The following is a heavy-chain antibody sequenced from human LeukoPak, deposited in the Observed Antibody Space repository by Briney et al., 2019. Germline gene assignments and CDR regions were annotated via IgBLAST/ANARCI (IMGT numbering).Heavy chain of an antibody. J-gene: IGHJ6*03. D-gene: IGHD1-20*01. V-gene: IGHV1-69*13. Sequence: ASVKVSCKASGGTFSSYAISWVRQAPGQGLEWMGGIIPIFGTANYAQKSQGRVTITADESMSTAYMELSSLRSEDTAVYYCARDPNWNAHYYYMDVWGKGTTVTVSS. CDR3: ARDPNWNAHYYYMDV. CDR2: IIPIFGTA. CDR1: GGTFSSYA.